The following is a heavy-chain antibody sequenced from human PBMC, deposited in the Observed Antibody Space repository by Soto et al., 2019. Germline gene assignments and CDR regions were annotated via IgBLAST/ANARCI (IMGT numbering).Heavy chain of an antibody. Sequence: ASVKVSCKASGYTFTSYGISWMRQAPGQGLEWMGWISAYNGNTNYAQKLQGRVTMTTDTSTSTAYMELRSLRSDDTAVYYCARDHRFLEWLGVFDIWGQGTMVTVSS. CDR3: ARDHRFLEWLGVFDI. CDR1: GYTFTSYG. D-gene: IGHD3-3*01. J-gene: IGHJ3*02. V-gene: IGHV1-18*01. CDR2: ISAYNGNT.